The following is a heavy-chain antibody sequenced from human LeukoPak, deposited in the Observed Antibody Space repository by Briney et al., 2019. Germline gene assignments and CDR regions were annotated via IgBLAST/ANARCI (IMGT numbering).Heavy chain of an antibody. CDR2: ISSSGSTI. J-gene: IGHJ6*03. V-gene: IGHV3-11*04. CDR1: GFTFSDYY. D-gene: IGHD4-17*01. CDR3: ARERRLNDYEFYYYYYYMDV. Sequence: GGSLRLSCAASGFTFSDYYMSWIRQAPGKGLEWVSYISSSGSTIYYADSVKGRFTISRDNAKNSLYLQMNSLRAEDTAVYYCARERRLNDYEFYYYYYYMDVWGKGTTVTVSS.